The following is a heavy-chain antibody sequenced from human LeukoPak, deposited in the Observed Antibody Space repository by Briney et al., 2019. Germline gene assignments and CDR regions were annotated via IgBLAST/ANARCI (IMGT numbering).Heavy chain of an antibody. CDR3: ARDIGPFSAYSGYDPNWFDP. CDR2: IIPIFGTA. CDR1: GYTFTGYY. D-gene: IGHD5-12*01. J-gene: IGHJ5*02. V-gene: IGHV1-69*13. Sequence: ASVKVSCKASGYTFTGYYMHWVRQAPGQGLEWMGGIIPIFGTANYAQKFQGRVTITADESTSTAYMELSSLRSEDTAVYYCARDIGPFSAYSGYDPNWFDPWGQGTLVTVSS.